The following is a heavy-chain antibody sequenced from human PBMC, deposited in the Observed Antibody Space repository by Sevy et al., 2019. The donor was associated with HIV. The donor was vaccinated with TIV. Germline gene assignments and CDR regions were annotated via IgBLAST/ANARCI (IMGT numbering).Heavy chain of an antibody. CDR1: GFSFISYG. V-gene: IGHV3-30*03. Sequence: GGSLRLSCAASGFSFISYGMHWVRQAPGKGLEWVAVVSYDGSNKKYADSVKGRFTISRDNSKNTLYLQMNSLRAEDTAFYYCVREGAPYRNIRYCSGNNCFYNWFDPWGQGTLVTVSS. CDR2: VSYDGSNK. J-gene: IGHJ5*02. CDR3: VREGAPYRNIRYCSGNNCFYNWFDP. D-gene: IGHD2-15*01.